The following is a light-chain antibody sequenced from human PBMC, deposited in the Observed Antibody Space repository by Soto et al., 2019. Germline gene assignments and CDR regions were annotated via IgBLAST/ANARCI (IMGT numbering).Light chain of an antibody. J-gene: IGLJ3*02. CDR2: EVS. CDR1: SSDIGAYNY. CDR3: ISYRDTNTWV. V-gene: IGLV2-14*01. Sequence: QSALTQPASVSGSPGQSITISCTGTSSDIGAYNYVSWYQQHPGKAPKVMIYEVSNRPSGVSYRFSGSKSGNTASLTISGLQAEDSADYYCISYRDTNTWVFGGGTQLTVL.